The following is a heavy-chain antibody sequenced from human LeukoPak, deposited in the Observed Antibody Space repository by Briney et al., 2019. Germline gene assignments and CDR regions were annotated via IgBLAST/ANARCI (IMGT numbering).Heavy chain of an antibody. J-gene: IGHJ4*02. CDR3: ARGGASSRYFNS. V-gene: IGHV4-4*07. D-gene: IGHD6-13*01. CDR2: IYTSGST. CDR1: GGSISSYY. Sequence: SETLSLTCTVSGGSISSYYWSWIRQPAGKGLEWIGRIYTSGSTNYNPSLKSRVTMSVDTSKNQFSLKLTPVTSADTAVYYCARGGASSRYFNSWGQGTLVTVSS.